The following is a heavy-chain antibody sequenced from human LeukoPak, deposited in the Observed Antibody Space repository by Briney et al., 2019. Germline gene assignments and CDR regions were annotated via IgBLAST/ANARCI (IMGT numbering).Heavy chain of an antibody. Sequence: ASVKVSCKASVYTFTRYYMHWVRQAPGQGLEWMGWINPNSGGTNYAQKFQGRVTMTRDTSISTAYMELSRLRSDDTAVYYCARDRRIDYYGSGSYYRHYYYYMDVGGKGTTVTVSS. CDR1: VYTFTRYY. J-gene: IGHJ6*03. CDR3: ARDRRIDYYGSGSYYRHYYYYMDV. V-gene: IGHV1-2*02. CDR2: INPNSGGT. D-gene: IGHD3-10*01.